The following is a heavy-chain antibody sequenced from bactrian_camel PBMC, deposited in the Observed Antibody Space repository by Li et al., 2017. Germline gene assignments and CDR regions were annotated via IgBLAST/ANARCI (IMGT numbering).Heavy chain of an antibody. V-gene: IGHV3S55*01. CDR3: AAARGYLYPTLNQGLYDY. D-gene: IGHD4*01. J-gene: IGHJ4*01. Sequence: QVQLVESGGGSVQAGGSLRLSCVASGTNYERYSMAWFRQAPGKEREGVATIDTDGNTKYAASLSGRFVVSRDNAKMTLLLQMNSLKPEDTAMYYCAAARGYLYPTLNQGLYDYWGQGTQVTVS. CDR2: IDTDGNT. CDR1: GTNYERYS.